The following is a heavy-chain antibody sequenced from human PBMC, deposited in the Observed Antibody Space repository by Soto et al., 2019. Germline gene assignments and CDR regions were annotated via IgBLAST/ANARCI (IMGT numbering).Heavy chain of an antibody. D-gene: IGHD6-6*01. J-gene: IGHJ6*02. Sequence: QVHLGESGGGVVQPGRSLRLSCAASGFICSAYGMHWVRQAPGLGLDWVAFISYDGSNKQYVDSVKGRFTISRDNDQAKVSLQMHRLRDEDRAVYHCAKDLSSPTLVLEDWGQGTTVTVSS. CDR2: ISYDGSNK. V-gene: IGHV3-30*18. CDR3: AKDLSSPTLVLED. CDR1: GFICSAYG.